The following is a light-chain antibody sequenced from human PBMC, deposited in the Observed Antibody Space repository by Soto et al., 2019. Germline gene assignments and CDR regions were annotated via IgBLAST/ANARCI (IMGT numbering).Light chain of an antibody. CDR2: GAS. Sequence: ERVMTQSPATLSVSPGERATLSCRASQSVGSNLAWYQQKPGQAPRLLIFGASSRATGVPARFSGSGSGTEFTLTINSLQSDDLATYYCQQYNSYSRTFGQGTKLEIK. CDR3: QQYNSYSRT. J-gene: IGKJ2*01. V-gene: IGKV3-15*01. CDR1: QSVGSN.